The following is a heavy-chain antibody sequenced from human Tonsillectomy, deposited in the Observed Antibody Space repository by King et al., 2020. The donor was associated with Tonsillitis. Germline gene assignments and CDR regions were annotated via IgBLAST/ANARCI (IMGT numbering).Heavy chain of an antibody. CDR2: IYHSGTA. Sequence: VQLQESGPGLVKPSETLSLTCAVSGYSISSGHYWGWIRQPPGKGLEWIGTIYHSGTAYYIPSLKSRVAILVDTSKNHLSLRLNSVTAADTAVYYCARARSSNGYYYPTDPFYIWGQGTMVTVSS. J-gene: IGHJ3*02. CDR1: GYSISSGHY. CDR3: ARARSSNGYYYPTDPFYI. D-gene: IGHD3-22*01. V-gene: IGHV4-38-2*01.